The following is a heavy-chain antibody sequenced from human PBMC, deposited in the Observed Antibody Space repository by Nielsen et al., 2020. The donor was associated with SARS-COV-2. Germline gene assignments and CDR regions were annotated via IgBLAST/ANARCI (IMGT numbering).Heavy chain of an antibody. Sequence: GESLRLSCAASAFTFSTYWMHWVRQAPGKGLVWVSRINSDGSSTSYADSVKGRFTISRDNSKNTLYLQMNSLRAEDTAVYYCAKTPWAYSGSYYDYWGQGTLVTVSS. V-gene: IGHV3-74*01. CDR1: AFTFSTYW. D-gene: IGHD1-26*01. CDR2: INSDGSST. J-gene: IGHJ4*02. CDR3: AKTPWAYSGSYYDY.